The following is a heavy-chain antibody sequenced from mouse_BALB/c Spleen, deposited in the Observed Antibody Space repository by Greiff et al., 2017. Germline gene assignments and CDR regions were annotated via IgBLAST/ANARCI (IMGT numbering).Heavy chain of an antibody. V-gene: IGHV2-9*02. Sequence: VQGVESGPGLVAPSQSLSITCTVSGFSLTSYGVHWVRQPPGKGLEWLGVIWAGGSTNYNSALMSRLSISKDNSKSQVFLKMNSLQTEDTAMYYCARDPLGYYAMDYWGQGTSVTVSS. J-gene: IGHJ4*01. CDR2: IWAGGST. CDR3: ARDPLGYYAMDY. D-gene: IGHD3-3*01. CDR1: GFSLTSYG.